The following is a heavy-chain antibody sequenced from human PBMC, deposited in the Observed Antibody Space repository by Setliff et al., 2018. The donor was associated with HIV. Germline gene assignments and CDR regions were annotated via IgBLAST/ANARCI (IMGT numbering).Heavy chain of an antibody. CDR3: AKKTAAYTSGSWLHY. V-gene: IGHV3-23*01. CDR1: GFTFSSYA. CDR2: ISGSVGDT. J-gene: IGHJ4*02. D-gene: IGHD3-10*01. Sequence: GGSLRLSCASSGFTFSSYALTWVRQAPGKGLECVAVISGSVGDTYYADSVKGRFVISREKSKSTLYLQMNSLRAEDTAVYYCAKKTAAYTSGSWLHYWGQGTLVTVSS.